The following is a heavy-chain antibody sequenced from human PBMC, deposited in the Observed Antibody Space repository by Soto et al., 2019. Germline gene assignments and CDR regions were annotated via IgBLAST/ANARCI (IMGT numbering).Heavy chain of an antibody. Sequence: EVHLLESGGALVQPGGSLTLSCPASGFSFSDYAMSWVRQAPGKGLEWVSSISRTGDSAYYADSVKGRFAISRDRSKNRLSLQMNSLRVEDTAVYYCAKGPDGSGYYHNWFDSWGQGTLITVSS. CDR2: ISRTGDSA. V-gene: IGHV3-23*01. J-gene: IGHJ5*01. D-gene: IGHD3-22*01. CDR3: AKGPDGSGYYHNWFDS. CDR1: GFSFSDYA.